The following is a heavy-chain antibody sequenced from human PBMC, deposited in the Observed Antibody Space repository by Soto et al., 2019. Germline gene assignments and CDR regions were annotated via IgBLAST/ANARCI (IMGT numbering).Heavy chain of an antibody. J-gene: IGHJ6*02. CDR2: ISAYNGNT. V-gene: IGHV1-18*01. D-gene: IGHD3-10*01. CDR3: AREGITMVRGVLDYYDGMDV. CDR1: GYTFTSYG. Sequence: QVQLVQSGAEVKKPGASVKVSCKASGYTFTSYGISWVRQAPGQGLEWMGWISAYNGNTNYAQKLQGRVTMTTDTSTSTAYMELRSLRSDDTAVYYCAREGITMVRGVLDYYDGMDVWGQGTTVTVSS.